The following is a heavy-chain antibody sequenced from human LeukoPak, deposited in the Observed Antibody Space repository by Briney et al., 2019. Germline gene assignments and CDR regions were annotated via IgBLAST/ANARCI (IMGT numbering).Heavy chain of an antibody. CDR3: AKLGQH. Sequence: QPGRSLRLSCAASGFTFDDYAMHWVRQAPGKGLEWVSGISWNSGSIGYADSVKGRFTISRDNAKNSLYLQMNSLRPEDTALYYCAKLGQHWGQGTLVTVSS. CDR2: ISWNSGSI. V-gene: IGHV3-9*01. CDR1: GFTFDDYA. J-gene: IGHJ1*01.